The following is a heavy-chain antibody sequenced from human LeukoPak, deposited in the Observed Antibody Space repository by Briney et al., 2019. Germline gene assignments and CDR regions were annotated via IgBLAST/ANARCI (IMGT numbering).Heavy chain of an antibody. CDR1: GFTFSSYS. Sequence: GGSLRLSCAASGFTFSSYSMNWVRQAPGKGLEWVSSITSSSSYIYYADSVKGRFTISRENAKNSLYLQMNTLRAEATAVYYCARDKYCTNGVCTNWFAPWGQGTLVTVSS. J-gene: IGHJ5*02. D-gene: IGHD2-8*01. CDR2: ITSSSSYI. CDR3: ARDKYCTNGVCTNWFAP. V-gene: IGHV3-21*01.